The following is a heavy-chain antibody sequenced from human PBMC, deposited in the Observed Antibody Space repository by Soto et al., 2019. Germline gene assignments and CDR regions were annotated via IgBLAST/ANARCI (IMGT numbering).Heavy chain of an antibody. CDR2: ISAYNGNT. J-gene: IGHJ6*02. CDR3: ARDNPYSSSWYSYYYYYGMDV. D-gene: IGHD6-13*01. CDR1: GYTFTSYG. Sequence: QVQLVQSGAEVKKPGASVKVSCKASGYTFTSYGISWVRQAPGQGLEWMGWISAYNGNTNYEQKIQCRVPMTTDTSTSTAYMELRSLRSDDTAVYYCARDNPYSSSWYSYYYYYGMDVWGQGTTVTVSS. V-gene: IGHV1-18*04.